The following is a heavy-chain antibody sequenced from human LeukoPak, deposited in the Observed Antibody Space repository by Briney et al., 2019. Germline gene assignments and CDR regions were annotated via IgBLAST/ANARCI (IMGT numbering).Heavy chain of an antibody. CDR1: GFTFSSYA. CDR3: ARTWSGIYGMDV. D-gene: IGHD3-3*01. Sequence: QPGGSLRLSCAASGFTFSSYAMHWVRQAPGKGLEYVSAISSNGGSTYYANSVKGRFTISRDNSKNTLYLQMGSLRAEDMAVYYCARTWSGIYGMDVWGQGTTVTVSS. V-gene: IGHV3-64*01. J-gene: IGHJ6*02. CDR2: ISSNGGST.